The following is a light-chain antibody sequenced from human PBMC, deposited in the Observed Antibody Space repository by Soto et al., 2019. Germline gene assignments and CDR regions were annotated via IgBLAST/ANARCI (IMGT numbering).Light chain of an antibody. CDR1: HNIVTY. Sequence: DIHMAQSPPSLSASVGDRVTITCRASHNIVTYLNWYQQKAGKAPSLLIYEASHLQSGVPFRFFGSGSGTDFTLTIDTLQHEDSATYYCQQSHSTPPTFGPGTKLAIK. CDR3: QQSHSTPPT. CDR2: EAS. V-gene: IGKV1-39*01. J-gene: IGKJ2*01.